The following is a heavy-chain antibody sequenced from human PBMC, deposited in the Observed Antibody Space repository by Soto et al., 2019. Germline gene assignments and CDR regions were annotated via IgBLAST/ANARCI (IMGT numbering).Heavy chain of an antibody. J-gene: IGHJ4*01. CDR1: GFTFSTYW. V-gene: IGHV3-74*01. CDR2: INSDGSST. Sequence: PGGSLRLSCAASGFTFSTYWMHWVRHVPDKGLVWVSRINSDGSSTSYADSVKGRFTVSRDNAKNTLYLQMNSLRAEDTAVYYCARGRSCNNGVCYSNGLGLGYWGHGTLVTVSS. D-gene: IGHD2-8*01. CDR3: ARGRSCNNGVCYSNGLGLGY.